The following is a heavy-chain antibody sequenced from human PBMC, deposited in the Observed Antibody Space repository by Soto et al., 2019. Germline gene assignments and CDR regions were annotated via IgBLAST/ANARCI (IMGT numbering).Heavy chain of an antibody. V-gene: IGHV3-23*01. CDR2: ISGSGGST. CDR3: AKDEVPYYGSGSYFDY. J-gene: IGHJ4*02. D-gene: IGHD3-10*01. CDR1: GFIFSSYA. Sequence: EVQLLESGGGLVQPGGSLRLSCAASGFIFSSYAMSWVRQAPGKGLEWVSAISGSGGSTYYADSVKGRFTISRDNSKNTLYLQMNSLRAEDTAVYYCAKDEVPYYGSGSYFDYWGQGTLVTVSS.